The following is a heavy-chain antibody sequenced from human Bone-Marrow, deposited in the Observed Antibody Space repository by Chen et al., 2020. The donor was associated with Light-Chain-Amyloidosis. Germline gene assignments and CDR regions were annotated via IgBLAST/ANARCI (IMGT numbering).Heavy chain of an antibody. D-gene: IGHD1-7*01. CDR3: ARQRGTNRYNWNYVWGAAFDY. V-gene: IGHV4-39*01. J-gene: IGHJ4*02. CDR1: GGSISSSSYY. Sequence: QLQLQESGPGLVKPSETLSLTCTVSGGSISSSSYYWGWIRQPPGKGLEWIGSIYYSGSTYYNPSLKSRVTISVDTSKNQFSLKLSSVTAADTAVYYCARQRGTNRYNWNYVWGAAFDYWGQGTLVTVSS. CDR2: IYYSGST.